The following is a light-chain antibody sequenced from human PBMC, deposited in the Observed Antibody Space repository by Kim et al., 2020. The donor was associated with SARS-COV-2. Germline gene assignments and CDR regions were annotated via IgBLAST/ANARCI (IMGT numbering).Light chain of an antibody. CDR3: QQRSNWPYT. V-gene: IGKV3-11*01. Sequence: ENVLTQSPATLSLSPGERATLSCRASQDVRNYLACYQQRPGQAPRLLIYDASNRATGIPARFSGSGSGTDFTLTVTSLEPEDFAVYYCQQRSNWPYTFGQGTKLEI. J-gene: IGKJ2*01. CDR2: DAS. CDR1: QDVRNY.